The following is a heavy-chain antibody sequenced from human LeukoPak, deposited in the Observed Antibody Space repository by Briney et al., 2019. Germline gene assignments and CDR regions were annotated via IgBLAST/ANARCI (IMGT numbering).Heavy chain of an antibody. CDR3: ARAGVVPEFYFDY. Sequence: SETLSLTCAVYGGSFSGYYWSWIRQPPGKGLEWIGEINHSGSTNYNPSLKSRVTISVDTSKNQFSLKLSSVTAADTAVYYCARAGVVPEFYFDYWGQGTLVTVSS. CDR2: INHSGST. V-gene: IGHV4-34*01. J-gene: IGHJ4*02. CDR1: GGSFSGYY. D-gene: IGHD3-10*01.